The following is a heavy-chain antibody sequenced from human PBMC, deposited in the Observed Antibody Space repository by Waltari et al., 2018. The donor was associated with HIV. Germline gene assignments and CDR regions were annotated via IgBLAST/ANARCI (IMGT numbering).Heavy chain of an antibody. Sequence: QVQLVQSGAEVKKPGASVKVSCKASGYTFTSYGISWVRQVPGQGLGWMGWMSPSNGHTNYAQKLKVRATMTTDTATSKSYMDLRSLRSDDTAFYYCARALWSGYYTPYYFDYWGQGTLVTVSS. CDR2: MSPSNGHT. CDR1: GYTFTSYG. D-gene: IGHD3-3*01. CDR3: ARALWSGYYTPYYFDY. J-gene: IGHJ4*02. V-gene: IGHV1-18*01.